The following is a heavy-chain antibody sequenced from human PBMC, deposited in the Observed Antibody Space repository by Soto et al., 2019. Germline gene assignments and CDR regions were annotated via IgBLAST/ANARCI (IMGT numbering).Heavy chain of an antibody. J-gene: IGHJ4*02. CDR3: ARGVPMIVEAQRDAPDKYYFDS. Sequence: PSETLSLMCAVYGGSCSCYCWSWIRQPPGKGLEWIGEINHSGSTNSNPSLKSRVTISVDTSKNQFSLKLSSVTAADRAVYHCARGVPMIVEAQRDAPDKYYFDSWGQGTQVTVS. D-gene: IGHD3-22*01. CDR1: GGSCSCYC. V-gene: IGHV4-34*01. CDR2: INHSGST.